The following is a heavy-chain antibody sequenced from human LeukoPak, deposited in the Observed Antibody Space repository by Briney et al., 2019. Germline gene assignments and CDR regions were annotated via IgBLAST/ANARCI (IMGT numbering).Heavy chain of an antibody. CDR2: INHSGST. Sequence: SETLSLTCAVYGGSFSGYYWSWIRQPPGKGLEWIGEINHSGSTNYNPSLKSRVTISVDTSKNQFSLKLSSVTAADTAVYYCARVVRLTYYYYYMDVWGKGTTVTVSS. V-gene: IGHV4-34*01. CDR3: ARVVRLTYYYYYMDV. CDR1: GGSFSGYY. J-gene: IGHJ6*03.